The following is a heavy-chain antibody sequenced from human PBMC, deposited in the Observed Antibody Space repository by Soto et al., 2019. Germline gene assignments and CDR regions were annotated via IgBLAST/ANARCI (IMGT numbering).Heavy chain of an antibody. CDR2: VKYDVSST. V-gene: IGHV3-74*01. Sequence: EVQLVESGGGLVQPGGSLRLYCAASGFTFTDYWMHWVRQVPGEGLVWVSRVKYDVSSTNYADSVKGRFTISRDNAKNTLYLQMNSLRNEDTAVYFCARGARGYYYMDVWGKGTTVTVSS. D-gene: IGHD3-10*01. CDR1: GFTFTDYW. J-gene: IGHJ6*03. CDR3: ARGARGYYYMDV.